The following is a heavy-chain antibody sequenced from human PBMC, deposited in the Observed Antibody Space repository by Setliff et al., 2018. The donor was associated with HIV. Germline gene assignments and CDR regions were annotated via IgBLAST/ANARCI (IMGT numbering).Heavy chain of an antibody. J-gene: IGHJ3*02. CDR2: INTSGGSA. CDR1: GYTFTTYP. Sequence: ASVKVSCKASGYTFTTYPMHWVRQAPGQGLEWMGVINTSGGSAGYAEKFQGRVTVTGDTSAITAYMELSDLRSEDTAVYYCARDSLPYYYGSGTDSFDIWGQGTMVTVSS. V-gene: IGHV1-46*01. CDR3: ARDSLPYYYGSGTDSFDI. D-gene: IGHD3-10*01.